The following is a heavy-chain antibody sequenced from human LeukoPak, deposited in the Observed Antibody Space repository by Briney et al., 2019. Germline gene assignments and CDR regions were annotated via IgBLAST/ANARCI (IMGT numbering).Heavy chain of an antibody. D-gene: IGHD1-14*01. V-gene: IGHV4-59*11. J-gene: IGHJ4*02. CDR1: GVSISSHD. CDR2: LYYTGNS. CDR3: ARSLWNHGSYFDS. Sequence: SETLSLTCTVSGVSISSHDWTWVRQPPGKGREWMGYLYYTGNSKHNPPLQSRVTLSADTPKNQLSLTLTSVTAADSALYYCARSLWNHGSYFDSWGQGTLVTVSS.